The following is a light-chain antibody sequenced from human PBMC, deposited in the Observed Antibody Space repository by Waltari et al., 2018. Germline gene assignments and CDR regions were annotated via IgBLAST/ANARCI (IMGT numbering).Light chain of an antibody. CDR1: QSLVHTDGTTY. Sequence: VVMTQAPVSLPVTLGQSASISCKSGQSLVHTDGTTYLSWFQQGPGQPPRRLIYKVSNADSGVPDRLRGSGSGRDFTLKISRVEAEDVGVYYCAQSTHWPPWTCGQGTKVDIK. J-gene: IGKJ1*01. V-gene: IGKV2-30*02. CDR3: AQSTHWPPWT. CDR2: KVS.